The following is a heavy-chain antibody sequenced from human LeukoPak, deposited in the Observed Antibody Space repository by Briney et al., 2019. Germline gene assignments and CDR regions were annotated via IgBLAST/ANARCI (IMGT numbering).Heavy chain of an antibody. CDR3: ARMDGLCSGGSCPNWFDP. CDR2: INPYSGGT. V-gene: IGHV1-2*02. CDR1: GYTFTGYY. J-gene: IGHJ5*02. D-gene: IGHD2-15*01. Sequence: ASVKVSCKASGYTFTGYYMHWVRQAPGQGLQWMGWINPYSGGTNQAQKFQGRVTMTRDTSISTAYMEVSSLRSEDTAVYYCARMDGLCSGGSCPNWFDPWGQGTLVTVSS.